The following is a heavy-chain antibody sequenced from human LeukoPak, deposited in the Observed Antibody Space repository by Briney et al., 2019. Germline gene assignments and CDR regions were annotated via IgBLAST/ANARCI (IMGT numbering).Heavy chain of an antibody. Sequence: XGGSXXLSCAASGFTFSSYGXHWVRQAPGXXXEXVAFIRYDGSNKYYADSVKGRFTISRDNSKNTLYLQMNSLRAEDTAVYYCAGIDFWSGYIDYWGQGTLVTVSS. V-gene: IGHV3-30*02. J-gene: IGHJ4*02. CDR1: GFTFSSYG. D-gene: IGHD3-3*01. CDR2: IRYDGSNK. CDR3: AGIDFWSGYIDY.